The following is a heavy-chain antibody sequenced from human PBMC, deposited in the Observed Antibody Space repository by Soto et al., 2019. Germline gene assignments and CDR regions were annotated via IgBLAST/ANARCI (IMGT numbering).Heavy chain of an antibody. D-gene: IGHD3-10*01. CDR3: ARVFWVRGAFDI. V-gene: IGHV4-31*11. Sequence: QVQLQESGPGLVKPSQTLSLTCAVTGGSISSGGYYWSWIRQHPGKGLEWIGYIYYSGSTYYNPSLKSRVTISVDTSKNQFSLKLSSVTAADTAVYYCARVFWVRGAFDIWGQGTMVTVSS. CDR1: GGSISSGGYY. J-gene: IGHJ3*02. CDR2: IYYSGST.